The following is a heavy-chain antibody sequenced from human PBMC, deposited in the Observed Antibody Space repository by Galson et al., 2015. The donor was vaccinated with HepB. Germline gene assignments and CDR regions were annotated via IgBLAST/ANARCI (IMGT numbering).Heavy chain of an antibody. D-gene: IGHD4-17*01. V-gene: IGHV3-66*02. CDR3: ARDQGDDYVNYYYYHGMDV. CDR1: GFTVTINY. J-gene: IGHJ6*02. CDR2: ICNDGST. Sequence: SLRLSCAASGFTVTINYMSWVRQAPGKGLEWVSGICNDGSTYYADSVKGRVTISRDDSKNTLYLQLNSVRAEDTAVYYCARDQGDDYVNYYYYHGMDVWGQGTTVTVSS.